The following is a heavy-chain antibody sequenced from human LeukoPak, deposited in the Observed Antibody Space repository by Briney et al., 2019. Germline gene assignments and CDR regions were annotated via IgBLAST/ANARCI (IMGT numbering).Heavy chain of an antibody. Sequence: SETLSLTCTVSGDSISSSDYYWGWIRQPPGKGLGWIGTISYSGSTYYNPSLQSRATISVDTSKNQLSLELSSVTAADTAVYYCARGSRRLADFHYWGQGTLVTVSS. V-gene: IGHV4-39*01. J-gene: IGHJ4*02. CDR2: ISYSGST. D-gene: IGHD1-26*01. CDR3: ARGSRRLADFHY. CDR1: GDSISSSDYY.